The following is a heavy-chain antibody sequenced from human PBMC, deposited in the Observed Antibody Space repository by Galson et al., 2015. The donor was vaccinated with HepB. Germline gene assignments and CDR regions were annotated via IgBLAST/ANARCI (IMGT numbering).Heavy chain of an antibody. CDR2: INPNSGGT. D-gene: IGHD3-3*01. J-gene: IGHJ3*02. CDR3: ARDLWYYDFWSGSTSSDAFDI. CDR1: GYTFTGYY. Sequence: SVKVSCKASGYTFTGYYMHWVRQAPGQGLEWMGWINPNSGGTNYAQKFQGRVTMTTDTSTSTAYMELRSLRSDDTAVYYCARDLWYYDFWSGSTSSDAFDIWGQGTMVTVSS. V-gene: IGHV1-2*02.